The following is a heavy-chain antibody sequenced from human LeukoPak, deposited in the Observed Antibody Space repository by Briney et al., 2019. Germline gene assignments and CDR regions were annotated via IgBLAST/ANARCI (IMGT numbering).Heavy chain of an antibody. D-gene: IGHD3-22*01. Sequence: SETLSLTCAVYGESSFSNYYWSWIRQTPRGALEWIGEINHSGYTNYNPSLKSRVTLSIDTSKNQFSLRLNSVTAADTAVYYCSRQVVGNDYWGQGTLVTVSS. CDR2: INHSGYT. J-gene: IGHJ4*02. CDR3: SRQVVGNDY. CDR1: GESSFSNYY. V-gene: IGHV4-34*01.